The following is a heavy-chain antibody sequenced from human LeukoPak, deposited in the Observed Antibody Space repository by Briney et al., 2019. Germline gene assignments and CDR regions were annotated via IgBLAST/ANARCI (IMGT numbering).Heavy chain of an antibody. CDR1: GYTFTDHY. CDR3: ATSVTPNSFDS. CDR2: INPNSGGT. J-gene: IGHJ5*01. V-gene: IGHV1-2*02. D-gene: IGHD4-17*01. Sequence: GASVKVSCKASGYTFTDHYMHWVRQAPGQGFEWMGWINPNSGGTNYAQKFQGRVTITRDTSINTVYMELSRLRSDDTAQYYCATSVTPNSFDSWGQGTLVTVSS.